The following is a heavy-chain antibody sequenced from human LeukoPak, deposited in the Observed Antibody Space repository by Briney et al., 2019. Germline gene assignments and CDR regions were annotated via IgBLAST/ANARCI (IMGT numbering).Heavy chain of an antibody. V-gene: IGHV1-8*03. CDR2: MNPNSGNT. D-gene: IGHD2-15*01. J-gene: IGHJ5*02. CDR1: GYTFTSYD. CDR3: ARGGYCSGGSCYGYNWFDP. Sequence: APVKVSCKASGYTFTSYDINWVRQATGQGLEWMGWMNPNSGNTGYAQKFQGRVTITRNTSISTAYMELSSLRSEDTAVYYCARGGYCSGGSCYGYNWFDPWGQGTLVTVSS.